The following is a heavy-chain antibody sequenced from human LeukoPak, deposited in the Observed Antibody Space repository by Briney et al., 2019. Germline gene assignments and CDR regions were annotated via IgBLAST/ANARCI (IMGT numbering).Heavy chain of an antibody. V-gene: IGHV3-21*04. CDR1: GFTFSSYS. J-gene: IGHJ6*02. Sequence: GGSLRLSCAASGFTFSSYSMNWVRQAPGKGLEWVSSISSSSYIYYADSVKGRFTISRDNSKNTLYLQMNSLRAEDTAVYYCAKEKGNSFYAVDVWGQGTTVTVSS. CDR2: ISSSSYI. CDR3: AKEKGNSFYAVDV.